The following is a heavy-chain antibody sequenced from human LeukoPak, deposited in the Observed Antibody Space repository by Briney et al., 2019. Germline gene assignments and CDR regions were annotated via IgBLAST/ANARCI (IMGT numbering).Heavy chain of an antibody. CDR3: ARGLHPEDIVVVPAAMGGKFDY. V-gene: IGHV4-34*01. D-gene: IGHD2-2*01. CDR1: GGSFSGYY. CDR2: INHSGST. Sequence: PSETLSLTCAVYGGSFSGYYWSWLRQPPGKGLEWIGEINHSGSTNYNPSLKSRVTISVDTSKNQFSLKLSSVTAADTAVYYCARGLHPEDIVVVPAAMGGKFDYWGQGTLVTVSS. J-gene: IGHJ4*02.